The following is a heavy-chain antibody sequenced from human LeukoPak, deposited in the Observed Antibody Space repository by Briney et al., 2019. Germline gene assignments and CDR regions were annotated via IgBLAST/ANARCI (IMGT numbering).Heavy chain of an antibody. CDR1: GGSISSGNFY. Sequence: KTSETLSLTCTVSGGSISSGNFYWSWIRQPAGKGLEWVGRIYTTGSTNYNPSLKSRVTMSVDTSKNQFSLKLTSVTAADTAVYFCATNRAGTYDRPFEIWGQGTMVTVSS. CDR2: IYTTGST. V-gene: IGHV4-61*02. CDR3: ATNRAGTYDRPFEI. D-gene: IGHD1-26*01. J-gene: IGHJ3*02.